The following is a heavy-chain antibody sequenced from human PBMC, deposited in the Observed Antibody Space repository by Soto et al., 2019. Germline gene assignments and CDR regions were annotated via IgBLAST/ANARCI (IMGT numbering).Heavy chain of an antibody. CDR3: AKRGDDIVVVPAALPIDY. V-gene: IGHV3-23*01. J-gene: IGHJ4*02. CDR1: GFTFSSYA. Sequence: EVQLLESGGGLVQPGGSLRLSCAASGFTFSSYAMSWVRQAPGKGLEWVSAISGRGGSTYYADSVKGRFTISRDNSKNTLYLQMNSLRAEDTAVYYCAKRGDDIVVVPAALPIDYWGQGTLVTVSS. CDR2: ISGRGGST. D-gene: IGHD2-2*01.